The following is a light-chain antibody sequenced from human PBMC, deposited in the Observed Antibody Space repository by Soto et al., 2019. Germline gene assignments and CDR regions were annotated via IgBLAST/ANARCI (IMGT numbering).Light chain of an antibody. V-gene: IGKV3-11*01. CDR1: QSVGTY. CDR3: QQRSSLPLI. Sequence: EIVLTQSPATLSLSPGERTTLSCRASQSVGTYLAWYQQKPGQAPTLLIYDTSNRAAGGPARFSGSGFGADVTRTISSLVLDDFALYNCQQRSSLPLIVGQGTRLEIK. CDR2: DTS. J-gene: IGKJ2*01.